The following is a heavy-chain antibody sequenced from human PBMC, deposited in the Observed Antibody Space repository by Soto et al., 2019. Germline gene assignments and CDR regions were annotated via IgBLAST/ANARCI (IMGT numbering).Heavy chain of an antibody. CDR3: ARASSSSSAADY. CDR2: IYDSESA. D-gene: IGHD6-6*01. CDR1: GESISSGGYY. J-gene: IGHJ4*02. V-gene: IGHV4-31*03. Sequence: QVQLQESGPGLVKASQTLSLICSVSGESISSGGYYWSWIRHHPGKGLEWMGYIYDSESAYYNPSLKRRVXXXMXXSKNHSALKLSSVTAADTAVYYCARASSSSSAADYWGQGTLITVSS.